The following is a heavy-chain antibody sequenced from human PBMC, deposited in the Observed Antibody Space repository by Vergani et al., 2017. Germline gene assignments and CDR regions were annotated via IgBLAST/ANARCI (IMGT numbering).Heavy chain of an antibody. CDR2: MNPNSGNT. V-gene: IGHV1-2*02. Sequence: QVQLVQSGAEVKKPGASVKVSCKASGYTFTSYDINWVRQATGQGLEWMGWMNPNSGNTNYAQKFQGRVTMTRDTSISTAYMELSRLRSDDTAVYYCARERVATINWFDPWGQGTLVTVSS. CDR1: GYTFTSYD. CDR3: ARERVATINWFDP. J-gene: IGHJ5*02. D-gene: IGHD5-12*01.